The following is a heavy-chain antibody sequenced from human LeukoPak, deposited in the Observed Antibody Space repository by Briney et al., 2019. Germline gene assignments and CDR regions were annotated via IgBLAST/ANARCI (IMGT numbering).Heavy chain of an antibody. D-gene: IGHD3-22*01. CDR1: GFTFSSYA. J-gene: IGHJ4*02. Sequence: PGWAVRLSCAASGFTFSSYAMSWVRQAPGKGLAWVSAISGSGGSTYYADSVKGRFTMSSDNSQNTVYLQMNSLRAEDTAVFYCAKSGGTSSGYYYSDDWGQGTLVTDSS. CDR3: AKSGGTSSGYYYSDD. V-gene: IGHV3-23*01. CDR2: ISGSGGST.